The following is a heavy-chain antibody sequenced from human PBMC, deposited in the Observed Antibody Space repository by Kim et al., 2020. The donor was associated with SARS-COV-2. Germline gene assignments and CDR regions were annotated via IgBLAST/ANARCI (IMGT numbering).Heavy chain of an antibody. CDR1: GFTFSSYG. CDR2: ISYDGSNK. CDR3: AKGSHYYDFWSGYSPYFDY. D-gene: IGHD3-3*01. Sequence: GGSLRLSCAASGFTFSSYGMHWVRQAPGKGLEWVAVISYDGSNKYYADSVKGRFTISRDNSKNTLYLQMNSLRAEDTAVYYCAKGSHYYDFWSGYSPYFDYWGQGTLVTVSS. J-gene: IGHJ4*02. V-gene: IGHV3-30*18.